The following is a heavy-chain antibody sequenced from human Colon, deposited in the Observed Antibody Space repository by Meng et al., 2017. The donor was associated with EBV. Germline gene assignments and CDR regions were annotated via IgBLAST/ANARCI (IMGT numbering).Heavy chain of an antibody. J-gene: IGHJ4*02. CDR3: GRDQGRELINH. CDR1: CDSISSDIW. D-gene: IGHD1-7*01. V-gene: IGHV4-4*02. CDR2: VYHRGDT. Sequence: QVQLQESGPGLVKPSGRLSRTCTVSCDSISSDIWWSWVRQPPGKGLEWIGEVYHRGDTNYNPSLKSRVDISVDKSKNQFYLSLFSVTAADTAVYYCGRDQGRELINHWGQGTLVTVSS.